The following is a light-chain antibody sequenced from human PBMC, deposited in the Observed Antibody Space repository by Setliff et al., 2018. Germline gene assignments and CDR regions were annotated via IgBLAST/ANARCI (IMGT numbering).Light chain of an antibody. CDR3: SSNTNSDTLFV. CDR1: SIGVSGYDY. Sequence: QSVLAQPPSASGSPGQSVTISCVGPSIGVSGYDYVSWYQQHPGKAPQLIIYDVTKRPSGVPDRFSGSRSGNTASLTVSGLQPEDEADYYCSSNTNSDTLFVFGGGTKVTVL. J-gene: IGLJ2*01. V-gene: IGLV2-8*01. CDR2: DVT.